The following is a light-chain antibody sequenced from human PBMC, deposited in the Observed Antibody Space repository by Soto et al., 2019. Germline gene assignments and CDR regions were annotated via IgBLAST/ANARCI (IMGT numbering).Light chain of an antibody. V-gene: IGLV1-40*01. CDR2: ANN. Sequence: QPVLTQPPSVSGAPGQRVTISCTGSSSIGPSFDVHWYQQFPGTAPRLLIYANNNRASGVPDRFSGSKSGTSASLAITGLQTEDEADYYCQSYDSSLISYVFGTGTKLTVL. CDR1: SSIGPSFD. J-gene: IGLJ1*01. CDR3: QSYDSSLISYV.